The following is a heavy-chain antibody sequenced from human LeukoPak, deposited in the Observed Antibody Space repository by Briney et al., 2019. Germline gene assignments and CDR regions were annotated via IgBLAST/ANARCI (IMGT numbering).Heavy chain of an antibody. CDR3: ARESPTFDS. J-gene: IGHJ4*02. CDR2: VSGDSESK. CDR1: GFTFSDYA. Sequence: LTGGSLRLSCVASGFTFSDYAMAWVRQAPGKGLEWVSVVSGDSESKYYTESVKGRFTISRANSKNTLYLQMDSLRAEDMAVYYCARESPTFDSWGQGTLVTVSS. V-gene: IGHV3-23*01.